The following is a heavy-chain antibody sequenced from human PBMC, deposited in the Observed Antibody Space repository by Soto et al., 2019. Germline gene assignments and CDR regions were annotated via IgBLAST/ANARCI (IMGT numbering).Heavy chain of an antibody. D-gene: IGHD3-16*02. J-gene: IGHJ4*02. CDR3: ARSSDYIWGSYRHIFDY. CDR1: GYTFTSYD. V-gene: IGHV1-8*01. CDR2: MNPNSGNT. Sequence: ASVKVSCKASGYTFTSYDINWVRQATGQGLEWMGWMNPNSGNTGYAQKFQGRVTMTRNTSISTAYMELSSLRSEDTAVYYCARSSDYIWGSYRHIFDYWGQGTLVTVSS.